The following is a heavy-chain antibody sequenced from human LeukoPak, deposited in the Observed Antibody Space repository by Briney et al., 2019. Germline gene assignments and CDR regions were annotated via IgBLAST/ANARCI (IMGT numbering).Heavy chain of an antibody. CDR2: IIGSGSST. CDR1: EFTFSSYA. V-gene: IGHV3-23*01. CDR3: AKDRAQQLVLDF. Sequence: PGGSLRLSCAASEFTFSSYAMSWVRQAPGKGLEWVSAIIGSGSSTYYADSVKGRFTISRDNSKNTLFLQMNSLRAEDTAVYYCAKDRAQQLVLDFWGQGTLVTVSS. D-gene: IGHD6-13*01. J-gene: IGHJ4*02.